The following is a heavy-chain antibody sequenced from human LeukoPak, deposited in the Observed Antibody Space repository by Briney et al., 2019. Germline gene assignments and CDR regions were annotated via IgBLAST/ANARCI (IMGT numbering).Heavy chain of an antibody. CDR3: TRDPIQYYYDSSGYSYFDY. V-gene: IGHV3-49*04. J-gene: IGHJ4*02. CDR2: IRSKVYGGTT. CDR1: GVTFGDYA. D-gene: IGHD3-22*01. Sequence: PARSLRLSCTTSGVTFGDYAMSWVRQAPGKGLDWVGFIRSKVYGGTTQYASSVKGRFTISRDDSKNIAYLQMNSLKTEDTAVYYCTRDPIQYYYDSSGYSYFDYWGQGTLVTVSS.